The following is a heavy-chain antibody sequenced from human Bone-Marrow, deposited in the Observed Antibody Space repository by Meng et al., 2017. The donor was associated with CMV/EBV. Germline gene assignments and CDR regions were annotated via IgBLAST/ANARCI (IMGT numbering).Heavy chain of an antibody. D-gene: IGHD2-2*01. V-gene: IGHV3-23*01. CDR1: GFTFSSYA. CDR2: ISGSGGST. CDR3: AKASCSSTGCHPYYFDY. Sequence: GGSLRLSCAASGFTFSSYAMSWVRQAPGKGLEWVSAISGSGGSTYYADSVKGRFTISRDNSKNTLYLQMNSLRAEDTAVYYCAKASCSSTGCHPYYFDYWGQGTLVTVSS. J-gene: IGHJ4*02.